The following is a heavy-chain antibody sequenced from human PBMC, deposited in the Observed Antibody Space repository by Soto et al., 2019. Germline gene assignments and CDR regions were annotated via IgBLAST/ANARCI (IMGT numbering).Heavy chain of an antibody. Sequence: GESLKISCKGSGYDFNNYWIGWVRQTPGKGLEWMGIIFPGDSETKYSPSFKGQVTVSVDPSTTTAYLQWRSVRASDSALYYCAILYQVFTPDYWGQGTLVTVSS. CDR3: AILYQVFTPDY. J-gene: IGHJ4*02. CDR1: GYDFNNYW. V-gene: IGHV5-51*01. D-gene: IGHD2-2*01. CDR2: IFPGDSET.